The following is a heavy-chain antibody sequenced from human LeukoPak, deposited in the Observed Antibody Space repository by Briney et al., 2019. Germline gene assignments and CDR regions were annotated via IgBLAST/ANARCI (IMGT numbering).Heavy chain of an antibody. CDR3: AKEGGIAARPDDY. D-gene: IGHD6-6*01. CDR2: IWYDGSNK. V-gene: IGHV3-33*06. Sequence: GRTLRLSCAASGFTFSSYGMHWVRQAPGKGLEWVAVIWYDGSNKYYADSVKGRFTISRDNSKNTLYLQMNSLRAKDTAVYYCAKEGGIAARPDDYWGQGTLVTVSS. CDR1: GFTFSSYG. J-gene: IGHJ4*02.